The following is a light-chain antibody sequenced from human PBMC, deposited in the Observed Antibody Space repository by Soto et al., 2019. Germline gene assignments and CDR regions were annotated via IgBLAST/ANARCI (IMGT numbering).Light chain of an antibody. CDR3: QQSYSLPPIT. Sequence: DFPMTQSPSSLSASVGDRVTITCRASQSINYNLNWYQQKPGKAXTLLIYAASSLQSGVPSRFSGIGSGTDFTLTISSLQPEDFATYFCQQSYSLPPITFGQGKRLEIK. CDR2: AAS. V-gene: IGKV1-39*01. J-gene: IGKJ5*01. CDR1: QSINYN.